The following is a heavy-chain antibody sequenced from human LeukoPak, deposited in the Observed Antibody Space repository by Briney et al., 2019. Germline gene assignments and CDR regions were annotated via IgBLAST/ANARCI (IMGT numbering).Heavy chain of an antibody. J-gene: IGHJ5*02. CDR2: ISAYNGNT. V-gene: IGHV1-18*01. CDR1: GYTFTSYG. D-gene: IGHD2-2*01. Sequence: RASVKVSRKASGYTFTSYGISWVRQAPGQGLEWMGWISAYNGNTNYAQKLQGRVTVTTDTSTSTAYMELRSLRSDDTAVYYCARDLVGCSSTSCRNWFDPWGQGTLVTVSS. CDR3: ARDLVGCSSTSCRNWFDP.